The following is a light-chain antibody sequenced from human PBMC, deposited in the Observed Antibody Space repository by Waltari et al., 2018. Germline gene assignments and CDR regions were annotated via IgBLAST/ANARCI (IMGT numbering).Light chain of an antibody. J-gene: IGKJ2*01. CDR1: QSLLHSDGKTY. Sequence: DIVMTQTPLSLSVTPGQPASISCKCSQSLLHSDGKTYLYWYLQKPGQSPQLLSYEVSRRCAGVPDRFSGRGSGTELTLKISRVEAEEVGVYDCMEGVHHTVGQGTKLEIK. CDR3: MEGVHHT. V-gene: IGKV2-29*02. CDR2: EVS.